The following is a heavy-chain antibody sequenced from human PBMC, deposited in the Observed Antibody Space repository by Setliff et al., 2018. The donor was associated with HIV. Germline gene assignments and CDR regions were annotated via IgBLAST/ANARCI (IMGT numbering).Heavy chain of an antibody. CDR1: GFTFSTYW. D-gene: IGHD3-10*01. J-gene: IGHJ4*02. V-gene: IGHV3-7*03. CDR3: ARVGGFGTRMVRGDLDY. CDR2: IKQDGSNK. Sequence: LRLSCAASGFTFSTYWMIWVRQAPGKGLEWVAKIKQDGSNKYYADSVKGRFTISRDNSKNTLYLQMNSLRAEDTAVYYCARVGGFGTRMVRGDLDYWGQGTLVTVSS.